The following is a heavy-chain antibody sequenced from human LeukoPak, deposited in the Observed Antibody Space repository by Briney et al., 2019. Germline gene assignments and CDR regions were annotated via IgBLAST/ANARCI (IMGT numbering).Heavy chain of an antibody. CDR1: GFTFSTYG. CDR3: ARNKRGDI. V-gene: IGHV3-7*01. Sequence: PGGSLRLSCAASGFTFSTYGMSWVRQAPGKGLEWVANIKEDVSEKHYVDSVKGRFTISRDNAKNSLYLQMNNLRAEDTAVYYCARNKRGDIWGQGTLVTVSS. CDR2: IKEDVSEK. D-gene: IGHD1/OR15-1a*01. J-gene: IGHJ4*02.